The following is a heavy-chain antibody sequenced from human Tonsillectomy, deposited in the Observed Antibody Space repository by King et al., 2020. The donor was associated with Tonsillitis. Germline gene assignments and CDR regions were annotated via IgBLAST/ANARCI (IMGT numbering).Heavy chain of an antibody. CDR1: GFTFSDYY. CDR2: ISSISSYT. CDR3: ARGLGSSSLLYYFDY. J-gene: IGHJ4*02. V-gene: IGHV3-11*05. Sequence: VQLVESGGGLVKPGGSLRLSCAASGFTFSDYYMSWIRQAPGKGLEWVSYISSISSYTNYADSVKGRFTISRDNAKNSLYLQMNSLRAEDTAVYYCARGLGSSSLLYYFDYWGQGTLVTVSS. D-gene: IGHD6-13*01.